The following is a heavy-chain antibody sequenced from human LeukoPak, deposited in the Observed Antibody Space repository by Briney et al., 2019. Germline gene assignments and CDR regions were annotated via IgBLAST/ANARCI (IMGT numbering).Heavy chain of an antibody. V-gene: IGHV1-46*01. J-gene: IGHJ6*02. CDR3: AREPIQLGQGDYYYYGMDV. CDR2: INPSGGST. Sequence: ASVKVSCKASGYTFTSYYMHWVRQGPGQGLEWMGIINPSGGSTSYAQKFQGRVTMTRDTSTSTVYMELSSLRSEDTAVYYCAREPIQLGQGDYYYYGMDVWGQGTTVTVSS. CDR1: GYTFTSYY. D-gene: IGHD5-18*01.